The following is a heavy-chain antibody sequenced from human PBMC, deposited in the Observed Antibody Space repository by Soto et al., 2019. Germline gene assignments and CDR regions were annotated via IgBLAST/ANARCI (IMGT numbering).Heavy chain of an antibody. CDR1: GYTFTSYG. CDR3: ARDGMAAAGTGSRNMDG. CDR2: ISAYNGNT. J-gene: IGHJ6*02. D-gene: IGHD6-13*01. Sequence: QVQLVQSGAEVKKPGASVKVSCKASGYTFTSYGISWVRQAPGQGLEWMGWISAYNGNTNYAQKLQGRVTMTTDTSTSTAYRELRSLRSDDTAVYYWARDGMAAAGTGSRNMDGWGQGTTVTVSS. V-gene: IGHV1-18*01.